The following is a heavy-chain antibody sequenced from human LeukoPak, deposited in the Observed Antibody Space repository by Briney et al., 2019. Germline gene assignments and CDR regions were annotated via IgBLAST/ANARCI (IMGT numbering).Heavy chain of an antibody. CDR1: HDSINYGGHY. Sequence: SQTLSLNCNVSHDSINYGGHYWTWIRQLPGKGLEWIGNIYYTGSTHYNPSLKSRAAISIDTSKYQFSLRLTSVTAADTAVYHCARESGQFDYWGQGTRVTVSS. V-gene: IGHV4-31*03. CDR3: ARESGQFDY. D-gene: IGHD1-26*01. CDR2: IYYTGST. J-gene: IGHJ4*02.